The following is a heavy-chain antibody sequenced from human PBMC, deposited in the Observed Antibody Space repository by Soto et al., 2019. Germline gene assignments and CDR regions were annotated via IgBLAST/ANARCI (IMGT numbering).Heavy chain of an antibody. CDR2: VYSSGTT. J-gene: IGHJ4*02. CDR1: GGSINSYW. V-gene: IGHV4-4*07. Sequence: SSETLSLTCTVSGGSINSYWWSWIRQPAGKGLEWIGRVYSSGTTDYNPSLNSRATMSVETSKNQFSLKLSSVTAADTAVYYCARDIASYAYGEGYWGQGIQVTSPQ. CDR3: ARDIASYAYGEGY. D-gene: IGHD2-21*01.